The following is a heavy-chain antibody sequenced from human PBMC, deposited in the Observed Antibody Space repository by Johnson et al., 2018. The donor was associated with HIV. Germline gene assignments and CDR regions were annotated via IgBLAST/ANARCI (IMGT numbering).Heavy chain of an antibody. J-gene: IGHJ3*02. D-gene: IGHD3-22*01. V-gene: IGHV3-74*03. CDR1: GFIFRNYW. CDR3: ARDDRPDGFDSSGPDAFDI. Sequence: VQLVESGGGLVQPGGSLRLSCEASGFIFRNYWMNWVRQAPGKGLVWVARIYSDGTDTAYADSVKGRFTISRDNAKRTLYLQMNSLRAEDTAVYYCARDDRPDGFDSSGPDAFDIWGQGTMVTVSS. CDR2: IYSDGTDT.